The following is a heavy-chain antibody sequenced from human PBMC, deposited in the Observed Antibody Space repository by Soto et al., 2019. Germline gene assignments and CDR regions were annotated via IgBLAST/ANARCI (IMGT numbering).Heavy chain of an antibody. D-gene: IGHD1-1*01. CDR1: GGIFSSYG. J-gene: IGHJ6*02. Sequence: GASVKVSCKASGGIFSSYGISWVRQAPGQGLEWMGGIIPFFGTANYAQKFQARVTITADKSTSTAYMELSSLRSEDSAVYYCARGKGMEENYYYHGMDVWGQGTTVTGSS. CDR2: IIPFFGTA. V-gene: IGHV1-69*06. CDR3: ARGKGMEENYYYHGMDV.